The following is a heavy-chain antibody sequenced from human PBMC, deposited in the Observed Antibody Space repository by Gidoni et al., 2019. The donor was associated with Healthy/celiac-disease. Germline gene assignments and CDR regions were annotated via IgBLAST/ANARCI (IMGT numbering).Heavy chain of an antibody. CDR2: ISGSGGST. CDR3: ATHSGSYYYYYGMDV. V-gene: IGHV3-23*01. Sequence: EVQLLESGGGLVQPGGSLRLSCAASGFTFSSYDMSWVRQAPGKGLEWVSAISGSGGSTYYADSVKGRFTISRDNSKNTLYLQMNSLRAEDTAVYYCATHSGSYYYYYGMDVWGQGTTVTVSS. D-gene: IGHD1-26*01. CDR1: GFTFSSYD. J-gene: IGHJ6*02.